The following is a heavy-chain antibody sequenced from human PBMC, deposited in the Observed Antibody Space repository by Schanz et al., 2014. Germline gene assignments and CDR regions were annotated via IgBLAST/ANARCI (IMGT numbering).Heavy chain of an antibody. D-gene: IGHD3-16*01. J-gene: IGHJ6*02. CDR3: ARHGGIPYYPMDV. Sequence: QVQLQESGPGQVRPSETLSLTCTVSGASISSRDFYWSWIRQFPGKGLEWIGYISYSGSTSFNPSLKSRLTMSVDTSKNQFSLRLSSVTAADTAVYYCARHGGIPYYPMDVWGQGTTVTVSS. CDR2: ISYSGST. V-gene: IGHV4-31*03. CDR1: GASISSRDFY.